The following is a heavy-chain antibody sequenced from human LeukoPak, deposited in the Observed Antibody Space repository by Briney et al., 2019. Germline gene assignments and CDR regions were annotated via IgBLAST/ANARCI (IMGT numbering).Heavy chain of an antibody. V-gene: IGHV3-48*04. CDR3: VRDFVVPSAAPDYFYNYYMDV. CDR2: ISSSSYTT. D-gene: IGHD2-21*01. J-gene: IGHJ6*02. Sequence: PGGSLRLSCAASGFTFSDYSMNWVRLAPGKGLEWLSYISSSSYTTNYADSVKGRFTISRDNVEKSLYLQMDSLRVEDTALYFCVRDFVVPSAAPDYFYNYYMDVWGQGTTVTVSS. CDR1: GFTFSDYS.